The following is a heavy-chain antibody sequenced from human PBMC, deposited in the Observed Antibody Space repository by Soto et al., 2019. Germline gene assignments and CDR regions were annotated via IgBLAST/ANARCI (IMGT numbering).Heavy chain of an antibody. CDR3: ARDYPPDYYDSSGYYFGGWFDL. V-gene: IGHV1-2*02. CDR2: INPNSGGT. Sequence: GASVKVSCNASGYTFTGYYMHWVRQAPGQVLEWMGWINPNSGGTNYAQKFQGRVTMTRDTSISTAYMELSRLRFDDTAVYYCARDYPPDYYDSSGYYFGGWFDLWGQGTLVTVSS. CDR1: GYTFTGYY. D-gene: IGHD3-22*01. J-gene: IGHJ5*02.